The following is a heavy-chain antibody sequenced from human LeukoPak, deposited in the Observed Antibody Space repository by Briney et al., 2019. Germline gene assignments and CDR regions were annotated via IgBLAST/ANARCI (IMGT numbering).Heavy chain of an antibody. CDR2: ISTYNGNT. J-gene: IGHJ4*02. Sequence: ASVNISCKASGYTFTSYGISWVRQAPGQGFEWMGWISTYNGNTNYAQKFQGRVTMTTDTSTSTAYMEARSLRSDDTAVYYCARDRQFGYWGQGTLVTVSS. V-gene: IGHV1-18*01. CDR1: GYTFTSYG. CDR3: ARDRQFGY.